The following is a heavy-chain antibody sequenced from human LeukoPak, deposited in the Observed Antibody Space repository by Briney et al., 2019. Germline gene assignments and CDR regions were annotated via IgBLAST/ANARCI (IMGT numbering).Heavy chain of an antibody. J-gene: IGHJ4*02. CDR1: GFTFSSYS. CDR2: IYSGGST. Sequence: GGSLRLSCAASGFTFSSYSMNWVRQAPGKGLEWVSVIYSGGSTYYADSVKGRFTISRDNSKNTLYLQMNSLRAEDTAVYYCARGGLDGYTLDYWGQGTLVTVSS. V-gene: IGHV3-66*01. D-gene: IGHD5-24*01. CDR3: ARGGLDGYTLDY.